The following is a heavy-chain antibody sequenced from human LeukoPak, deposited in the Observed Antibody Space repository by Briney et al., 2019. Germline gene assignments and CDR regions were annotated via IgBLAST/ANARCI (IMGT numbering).Heavy chain of an antibody. Sequence: SETLSLTCTVSGGSISSYYWSWIRQPPGKGLEWIGYIYYSGSTNYNPSLKSRVTISVDTSKNQFYLKLSSVTAADAALYYCASGLNSYGSGKVGYFDYWGQGTMVTVSS. CDR3: ASGLNSYGSGKVGYFDY. V-gene: IGHV4-59*01. CDR2: IYYSGST. D-gene: IGHD3-10*01. J-gene: IGHJ4*02. CDR1: GGSISSYY.